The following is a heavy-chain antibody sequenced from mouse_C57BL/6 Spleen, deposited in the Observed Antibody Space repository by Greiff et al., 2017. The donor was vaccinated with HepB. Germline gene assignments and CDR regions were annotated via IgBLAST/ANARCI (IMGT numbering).Heavy chain of an antibody. V-gene: IGHV1-39*01. J-gene: IGHJ3*01. CDR3: ARGRDSNYREAWFAY. D-gene: IGHD2-5*01. CDR2: INPSYGTT. CDR1: GYSFTDYN. Sequence: EVQLQQSGPELVKPGASVKISCKASGYSFTDYNMSWVKQSNGKSLEWIGVINPSYGTTSYNQKFKGKATLTVDQSSSTAYMQLNSLTSEDSAVYYCARGRDSNYREAWFAYWGQGTLVTVSA.